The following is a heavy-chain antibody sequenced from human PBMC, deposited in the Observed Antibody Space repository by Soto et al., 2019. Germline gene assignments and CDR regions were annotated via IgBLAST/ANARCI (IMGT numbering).Heavy chain of an antibody. J-gene: IGHJ3*02. D-gene: IGHD3-10*01. V-gene: IGHV4-59*01. CDR1: GGSISSYY. Sequence: QVQLQESGPGLVKPSETLSLTCTVSGGSISSYYWSWIRQPPGKGLEWIGYIYYSGSTNYNPSLKSRVTISVDTSKNQFSLKLSSVTAADTAVYYGARKGTRSDAFDIWGQGTMVTVSS. CDR2: IYYSGST. CDR3: ARKGTRSDAFDI.